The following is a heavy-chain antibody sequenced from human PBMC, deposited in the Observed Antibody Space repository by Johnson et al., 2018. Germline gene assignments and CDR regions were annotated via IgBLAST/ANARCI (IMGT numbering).Heavy chain of an antibody. CDR2: IIPIFGTA. V-gene: IGHV1-69*01. CDR1: GGTFSSYA. Sequence: QVQLVQSGAEVKKPGSSXKVSCKASGGTFSSYAISWVRQAPGQGLEWMGGIIPIFGTANYAQKFQGRVTITADESTSTAYMELSSLRSEDTAGYYCASPNYGSGSYYPGYYGMDVWGQGTTVTVSS. J-gene: IGHJ6*02. D-gene: IGHD3-10*01. CDR3: ASPNYGSGSYYPGYYGMDV.